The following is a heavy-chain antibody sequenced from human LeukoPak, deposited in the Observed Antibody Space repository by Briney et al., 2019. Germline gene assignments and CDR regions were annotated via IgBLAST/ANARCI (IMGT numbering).Heavy chain of an antibody. V-gene: IGHV4-61*09. CDR2: IYTSGTT. D-gene: IGHD3-10*01. CDR1: GGSISSGSYY. J-gene: IGHJ4*02. Sequence: PSQTLSLTCTVSGGSISSGSYYWSWIRQPAGKGLEWIGHIYTSGTTNYNSSLKSRVTISVDTSKKQFSLKLNSVTAADTAVYYCATGDYYGSGSYYTFDYWGQGTLVTVSS. CDR3: ATGDYYGSGSYYTFDY.